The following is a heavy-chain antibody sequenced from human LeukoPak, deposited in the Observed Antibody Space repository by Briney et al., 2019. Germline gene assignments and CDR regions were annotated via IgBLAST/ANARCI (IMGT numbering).Heavy chain of an antibody. Sequence: TGRSLRLSCAASGFTFSNYGMHWVRQAPGKGLEWVAVISYDESDKYYADSVKGRFTISRDNSKNTLYLQMNSLRPEDTAVYYCAKGVVAATNAAYYGMDVWGQETTVTVSS. D-gene: IGHD2-15*01. CDR2: ISYDESDK. CDR1: GFTFSNYG. CDR3: AKGVVAATNAAYYGMDV. V-gene: IGHV3-30*18. J-gene: IGHJ6*02.